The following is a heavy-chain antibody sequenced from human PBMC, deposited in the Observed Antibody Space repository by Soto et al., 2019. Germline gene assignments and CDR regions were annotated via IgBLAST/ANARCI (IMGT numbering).Heavy chain of an antibody. V-gene: IGHV1-2*02. CDR3: ARVTLKAGNWFDP. CDR2: INPNSRGT. CDR1: GYTFTDYF. Sequence: QVQLVQSGAEVKKPGASVKVSCKASGYTFTDYFIHWVRQAPGQGFEWMGWINPNSRGTNYAQRFKGRVTMTRDTSNSTAYMELRGLRSDDSAVYYCARVTLKAGNWFDPWGQGTLVTVSS. J-gene: IGHJ5*02.